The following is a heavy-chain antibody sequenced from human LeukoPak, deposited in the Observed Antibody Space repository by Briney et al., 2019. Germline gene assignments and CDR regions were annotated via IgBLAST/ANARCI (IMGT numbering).Heavy chain of an antibody. CDR1: GFTFSSYE. CDR3: AKGEYYQDGIGENRFDN. D-gene: IGHD2/OR15-2a*01. V-gene: IGHV3-48*03. J-gene: IGHJ4*02. Sequence: GGSLRLSCAASGFTFSSYEMNWVRQAPGKGLEWVSYISSSGSTIYYADSVKGRFTISRDNAKNSLYLQMNSLRAEDTAVYYCAKGEYYQDGIGENRFDNWAREPWSPSPQ. CDR2: ISSSGSTI.